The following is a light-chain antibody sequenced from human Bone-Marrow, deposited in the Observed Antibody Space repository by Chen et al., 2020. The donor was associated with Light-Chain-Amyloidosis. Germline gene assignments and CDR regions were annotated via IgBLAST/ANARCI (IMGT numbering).Light chain of an antibody. CDR1: DLPTKY. CDR2: RDT. V-gene: IGLV3-25*03. J-gene: IGLJ2*01. CDR3: QSADSSGTYEVI. Sequence: YALTQTPSASVSPAQTARITCSGDDLPTKYAYWYQQKPGQAPVLVIHRDTERPSGISERFSGSSSGTTATLTISGVQAEDEADYHCQSADSSGTYEVIFGGGTKLTVL.